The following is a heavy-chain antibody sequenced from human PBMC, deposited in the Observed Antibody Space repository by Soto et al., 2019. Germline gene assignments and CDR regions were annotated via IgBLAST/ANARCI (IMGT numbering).Heavy chain of an antibody. V-gene: IGHV1-2*04. D-gene: IGHD2-2*01. J-gene: IGHJ6*02. CDR3: VRYPDDFRYGLHI. CDR1: GYSFTDHY. CDR2: INPNTGVT. Sequence: QAQLVQSGADVKKPGASVKVSCKASGYSFTDHYMHWVRQAPGQGLEWLGWINPNTGVTHFAQKFKGWITMNTDTSIKTAYMELSMPESDETAFYYCVRYPDDFRYGLHIWGQGTTVTVSS.